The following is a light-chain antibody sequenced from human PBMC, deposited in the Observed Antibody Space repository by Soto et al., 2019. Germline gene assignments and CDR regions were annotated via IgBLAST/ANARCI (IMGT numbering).Light chain of an antibody. CDR3: QQYGSSTLFT. V-gene: IGKV3-20*01. Sequence: EIVLTQSPGTLSLSPGERATLSCRASQSVSSSYLAGYQQKRGQAPRLLIYGASSRATGIPDRFSGSGSGTDFTLTISRLEPEDFAVYYCQQYGSSTLFTFGPGTKVDIK. CDR2: GAS. J-gene: IGKJ3*01. CDR1: QSVSSSY.